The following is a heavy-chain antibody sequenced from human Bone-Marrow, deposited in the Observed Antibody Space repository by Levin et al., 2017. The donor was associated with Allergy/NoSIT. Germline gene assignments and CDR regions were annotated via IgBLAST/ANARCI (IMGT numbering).Heavy chain of an antibody. CDR3: TKAPGSWNVGLLFF. D-gene: IGHD1-1*01. CDR2: ISSDGTKT. CDR1: GFTFTDYG. V-gene: IGHV3-30*18. Sequence: GGSLRLSCAASGFTFTDYGMHWVRQAPGKGLEWVADISSDGTKTFYVDSVMGRFTISRDNSKRTLHPQMNSLSPGDTATYYCTKAPGSWNVGLLFFWGQGTLVTVSS. J-gene: IGHJ4*02.